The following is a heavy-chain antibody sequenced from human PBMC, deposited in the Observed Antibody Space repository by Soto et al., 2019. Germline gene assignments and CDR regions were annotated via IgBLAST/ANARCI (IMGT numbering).Heavy chain of an antibody. CDR2: IYYSGST. J-gene: IGHJ5*02. Sequence: SETLSLTCTVSGGSISSYYWSWIRQPPGKGLEWIGYIYYSGSTNYNPSHKSRVTISVDTSKNQFSIKMSSVNAAEQAVYYCARVVIWGRYNWFDPWRQGTLVTVSS. CDR3: ARVVIWGRYNWFDP. V-gene: IGHV4-59*08. D-gene: IGHD3-16*01. CDR1: GGSISSYY.